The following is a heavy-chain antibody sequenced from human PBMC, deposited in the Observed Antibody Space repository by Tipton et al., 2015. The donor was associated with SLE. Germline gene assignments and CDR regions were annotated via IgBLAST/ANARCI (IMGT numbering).Heavy chain of an antibody. J-gene: IGHJ4*02. Sequence: LRLSCTVSGGSISSSKYYWGWIRQPPGKGLEWIGSIYSSGSTYYNPSLKSRVSISVDTSKNQFSLKLSSVTAADTAVYHCASSQYCSDSSCYSFDYWGQGTLVTVSS. CDR1: GGSISSSKYY. V-gene: IGHV4-39*07. CDR3: ASSQYCSDSSCYSFDY. D-gene: IGHD2-2*02. CDR2: IYSSGST.